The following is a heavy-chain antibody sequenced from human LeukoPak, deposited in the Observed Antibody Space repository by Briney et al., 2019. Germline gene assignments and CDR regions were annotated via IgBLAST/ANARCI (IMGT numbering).Heavy chain of an antibody. D-gene: IGHD3-16*01. V-gene: IGHV4-59*01. CDR1: GGSISSYY. CDR3: ARAAGGYYYYYMDV. J-gene: IGHJ6*03. Sequence: PSETLSLTCTGSGGSISSYYWSWIRQPPGKGLEWIGYIYYSGSTNYNPSLKSRVTISVDTSKNQFSLKLSSVTAADTAVYYCARAAGGYYYYYMDVWGKGTTVTVSS. CDR2: IYYSGST.